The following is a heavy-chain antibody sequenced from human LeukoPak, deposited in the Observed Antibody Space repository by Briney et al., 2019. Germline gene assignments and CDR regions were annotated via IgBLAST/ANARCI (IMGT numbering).Heavy chain of an antibody. CDR2: SNHSGST. CDR1: GGSFSAYY. CDR3: ARGRSLHCFDY. V-gene: IGHV4-34*01. Sequence: PSETLSLTCGVYGGSFSAYYWSWIRQPPGKGLEWIGESNHSGSTTYNPSLKSRVTISVDTSKSQFSLKLSSVTAADTAVYYCARGRSLHCFDYWGQGTLVTVSS. J-gene: IGHJ4*02.